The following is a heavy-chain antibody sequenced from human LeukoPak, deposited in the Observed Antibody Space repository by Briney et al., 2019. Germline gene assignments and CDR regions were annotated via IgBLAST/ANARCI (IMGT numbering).Heavy chain of an antibody. V-gene: IGHV3-53*01. J-gene: IGHJ5*02. CDR3: AREASQYYNWFDP. CDR2: IYSGGIT. Sequence: GGSQRLSCAASGFTVSSNYMSWVRQAPGKGLEWVSVIYSGGITYYADSVTGRFTISRDNSKNTLYLQMNNLRAEDTAVYYCAREASQYYNWFDPWGQGTLVTVSS. CDR1: GFTVSSNY. D-gene: IGHD2/OR15-2a*01.